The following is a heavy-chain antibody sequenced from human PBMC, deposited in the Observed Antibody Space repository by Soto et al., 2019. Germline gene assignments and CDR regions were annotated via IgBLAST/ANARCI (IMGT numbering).Heavy chain of an antibody. CDR1: GGTFSSYA. J-gene: IGHJ4*02. V-gene: IGHV1-69*01. Sequence: QVQLVQSGAEVKKPGSSVKVSCKASGGTFSSYAISWVRQAPGQGLEWMGGIIPIFGTANYAQKFQGRVTTTADETTSTANMELSSLRSEDTAEYYCARVSGNGRRDDYWGQGTLVTVSS. CDR3: ARVSGNGRRDDY. D-gene: IGHD1-26*01. CDR2: IIPIFGTA.